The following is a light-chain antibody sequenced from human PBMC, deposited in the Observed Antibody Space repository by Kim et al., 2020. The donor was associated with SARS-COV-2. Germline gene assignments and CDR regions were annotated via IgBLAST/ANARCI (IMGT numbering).Light chain of an antibody. V-gene: IGKV4-1*01. J-gene: IGKJ2*01. Sequence: ATINCKSSQSVLRSSNGQNDIAWYQQKPGQPPKLLIYAASTRESGVPDRFSGSGSGTDFTLTNSSLQAEDVAVYYCQQYNSSPDNFGQGTKLEIK. CDR1: QSVLRSSNGQND. CDR2: AAS. CDR3: QQYNSSPDN.